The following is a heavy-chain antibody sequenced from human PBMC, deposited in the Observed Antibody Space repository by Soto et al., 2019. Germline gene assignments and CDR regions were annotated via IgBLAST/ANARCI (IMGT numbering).Heavy chain of an antibody. D-gene: IGHD2-15*01. CDR3: ARGYCSGGSCYSKWFGWFDA. CDR2: IIPSFGTA. J-gene: IGHJ5*02. Sequence: SVKVSCKASGGTFSSYAISWVRQAPGQGLEWMGGIIPSFGTANYAQKFQGRVTITADESTSTAYMERSSLRAEDTAVYSCARGYCSGGSCYSKWFGWFDAWGQGTLVTVSS. V-gene: IGHV1-69*13. CDR1: GGTFSSYA.